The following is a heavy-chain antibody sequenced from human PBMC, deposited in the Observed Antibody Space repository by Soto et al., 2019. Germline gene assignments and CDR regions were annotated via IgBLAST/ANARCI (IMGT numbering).Heavy chain of an antibody. CDR2: ISAYNGNT. V-gene: IGHV1-18*01. Sequence: ASVKVSCKASGYTFTSYGISWVRQAPGQGLEWMGWISAYNGNTNYAQKLQGRVTMTTDTSTSTAYMELRSLRSDDTAVYYCARVVPYYDFWSGYQYFDYWGQGTLVTVSS. CDR1: GYTFTSYG. CDR3: ARVVPYYDFWSGYQYFDY. J-gene: IGHJ4*02. D-gene: IGHD3-3*01.